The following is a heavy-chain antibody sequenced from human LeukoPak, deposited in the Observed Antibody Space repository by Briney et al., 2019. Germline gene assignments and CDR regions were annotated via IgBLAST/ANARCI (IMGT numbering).Heavy chain of an antibody. J-gene: IGHJ4*02. CDR1: GFTFSSYG. Sequence: PGGSLRLSCATSGFTFSSYGMHWVRQAPGKGLEWVAIISYDGSNKYYADSVKGRFTISRDNSKNTLYLQMNSLRAEDTAVYYCASPSSSSKWRGYGGGFDYWGQGTLVTVSS. CDR3: ASPSSSSKWRGYGGGFDY. D-gene: IGHD6-6*01. V-gene: IGHV3-30*19. CDR2: ISYDGSNK.